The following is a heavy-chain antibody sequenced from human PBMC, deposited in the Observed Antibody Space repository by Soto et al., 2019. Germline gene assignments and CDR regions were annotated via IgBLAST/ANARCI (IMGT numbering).Heavy chain of an antibody. CDR1: GFTFSSYA. J-gene: IGHJ4*01. D-gene: IGHD3-10*01. CDR3: ASIIWLGDAFDY. V-gene: IGHV3-64D*06. CDR2: ISSNGGST. Sequence: GGSLRLSCSASGFTFSSYAMHWVRHAPGKGLEYVSAISSNGGSTYYADSVKGRFTISRDNSKNTLYLQMSSLRAADTAVYYCASIIWLGDAFDYWGQGAVVTVSS.